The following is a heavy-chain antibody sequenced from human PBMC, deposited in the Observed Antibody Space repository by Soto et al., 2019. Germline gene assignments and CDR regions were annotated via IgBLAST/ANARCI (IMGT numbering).Heavy chain of an antibody. D-gene: IGHD2-21*02. CDR2: INPNSGGT. CDR3: ARGPLALPYCGGDCYPDY. V-gene: IGHV1-2*04. Sequence: GASVKVSCKASGYTFTGYYMHWVRQAPGQGLEWMGRINPNSGGTNYAQKFQGWVTMTRDTSISTAYMELSSLRSEDTAVYYCARGPLALPYCGGDCYPDYWGQGTLVTVSS. J-gene: IGHJ4*02. CDR1: GYTFTGYY.